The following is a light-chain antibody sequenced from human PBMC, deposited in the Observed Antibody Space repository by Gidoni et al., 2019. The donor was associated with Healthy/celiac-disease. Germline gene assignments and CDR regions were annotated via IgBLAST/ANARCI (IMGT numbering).Light chain of an antibody. CDR2: AAS. CDR1: QSISSY. Sequence: DIQMTQSPSSLSASVGDRVTITCRSSQSISSYLNCYQQKPVKAPKLLIYAASSLQSGVPSRCSGSGSWKDFTLTISSLQPEDFATYYCQQSYSTPRTFGQWTKLEIK. V-gene: IGKV1-39*01. CDR3: QQSYSTPRT. J-gene: IGKJ2*01.